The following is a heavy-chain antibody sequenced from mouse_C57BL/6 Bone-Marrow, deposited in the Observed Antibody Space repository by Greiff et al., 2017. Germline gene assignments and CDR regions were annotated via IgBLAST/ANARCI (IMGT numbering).Heavy chain of an antibody. CDR1: GFTFTDYW. CDR2: IDPGGGGT. Sequence: EVKLMESGAELVKPGASVKLSCTASGFTFTDYWMPWVKQRPEQGLEWIGRIDPGGGGTNYAANFQGKATITADTSSNTAYLQLSSLTSEDTAVSYGARASYCGRSYDFDYWGQGTTLTVSS. V-gene: IGHV14-2*01. D-gene: IGHD1-1*01. J-gene: IGHJ2*01. CDR3: ARASYCGRSYDFDY.